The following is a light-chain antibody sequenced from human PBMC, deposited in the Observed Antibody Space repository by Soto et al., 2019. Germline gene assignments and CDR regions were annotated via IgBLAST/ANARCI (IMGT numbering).Light chain of an antibody. CDR2: DVT. CDR3: CSYATIATFV. J-gene: IGLJ2*01. V-gene: IGLV2-11*02. Sequence: QSVLTQPRSVSGSPGQSVTISCTGTSSDIGGYDYVSWFQQHPGRAPKLMIYDVTKRPSGVPDRFSGSKAGHTASLTISGLQAGDAADYYCCSYATIATFVFGGGTKLTVL. CDR1: SSDIGGYDY.